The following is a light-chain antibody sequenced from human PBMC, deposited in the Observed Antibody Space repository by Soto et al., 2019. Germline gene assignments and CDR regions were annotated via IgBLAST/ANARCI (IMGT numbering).Light chain of an antibody. CDR3: QQYNNWPPWT. J-gene: IGKJ1*01. CDR1: QSVSSN. V-gene: IGKV3-15*01. Sequence: EIVMTQSPATLSVSPGERATLSCRASQSVSSNLAWYQQKPGQDPRLLIYGASTRATGIPARFSGSGSGREFTLPISSLQSEDFAVYYCQQYNNWPPWTFGQGTKVEIK. CDR2: GAS.